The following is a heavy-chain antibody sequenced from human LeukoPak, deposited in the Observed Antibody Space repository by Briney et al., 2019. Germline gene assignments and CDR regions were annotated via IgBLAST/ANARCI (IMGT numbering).Heavy chain of an antibody. Sequence: ASVKDSCKASGYTFTSYVMHWVGQAPGKRLEWMGWINAGNGNTKCSQKFQGRVTITRDTSASTAYMELSSLRSEDTAVYYCASSGWYGAGSFDYWGQGTLVTVSS. D-gene: IGHD6-19*01. J-gene: IGHJ4*02. CDR2: INAGNGNT. CDR1: GYTFTSYV. CDR3: ASSGWYGAGSFDY. V-gene: IGHV1-3*01.